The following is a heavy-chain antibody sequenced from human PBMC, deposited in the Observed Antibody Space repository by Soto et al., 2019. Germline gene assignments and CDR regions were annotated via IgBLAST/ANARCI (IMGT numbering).Heavy chain of an antibody. J-gene: IGHJ4*02. D-gene: IGHD6-19*01. CDR2: IYYSGST. V-gene: IGHV4-59*08. CDR1: GGSISSYY. CDR3: ARGLIAVAGTFDY. Sequence: SETLSLTCTVSGGSISSYYWSWIRQPPGKGLEWIGYIYYSGSTNYNPSLKSRVTISVDTSKNQFSLKLSSVTAADTAVYYCARGLIAVAGTFDYWGQGTLVTV.